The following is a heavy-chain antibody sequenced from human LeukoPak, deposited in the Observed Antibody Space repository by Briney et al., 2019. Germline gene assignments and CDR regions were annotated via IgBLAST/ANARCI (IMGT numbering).Heavy chain of an antibody. J-gene: IGHJ6*03. CDR2: ISGSGGST. V-gene: IGHV3-23*01. CDR1: GFTFSSYG. Sequence: GGTLRLSCAASGFTFSSYGMSWVRQAPGKGLEWVSAISGSGGSTYYADSVKGRFTISRDNSKSTLYLQMNSLRAEDTAVYYCAKLQLGYYYMDVWGKGTTVTISS. D-gene: IGHD5-18*01. CDR3: AKLQLGYYYMDV.